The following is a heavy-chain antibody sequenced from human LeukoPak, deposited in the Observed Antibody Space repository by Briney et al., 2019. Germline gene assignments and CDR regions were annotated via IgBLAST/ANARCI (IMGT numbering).Heavy chain of an antibody. V-gene: IGHV1-46*01. CDR2: INPSGGGT. Sequence: GSSVTVSCTASGYTSTSYHTDWVPQAPAQGLEWMGIINPSGGGTTYAQKFQGRVTMTRDTSTSTVYMELSSLRSEDTAVYYCARRMAVAGTTLGFDYWGQGTLVTVSS. J-gene: IGHJ4*02. CDR1: GYTSTSYH. D-gene: IGHD6-19*01. CDR3: ARRMAVAGTTLGFDY.